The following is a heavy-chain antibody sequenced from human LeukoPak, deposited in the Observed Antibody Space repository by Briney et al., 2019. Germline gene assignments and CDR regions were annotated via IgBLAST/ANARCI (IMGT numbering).Heavy chain of an antibody. V-gene: IGHV4-34*01. J-gene: IGHJ4*02. Sequence: SETLSLTCAVYGGSFSGYYWSWIRQPPGKGLEWIGEINHSGSTYYNPSLKSRVTMSVDTSKNQFSLKLSSVTAADTAVYYCARGRGQQLGNFDYWGQGTLVTVSS. CDR2: INHSGST. CDR3: ARGRGQQLGNFDY. CDR1: GGSFSGYY. D-gene: IGHD6-13*01.